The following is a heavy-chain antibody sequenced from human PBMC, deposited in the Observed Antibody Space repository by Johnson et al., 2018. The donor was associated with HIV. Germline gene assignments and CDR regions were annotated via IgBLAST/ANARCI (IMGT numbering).Heavy chain of an antibody. CDR3: ARGVQQFGAPGAFDI. J-gene: IGHJ3*02. D-gene: IGHD3-16*01. CDR2: INWNGGST. V-gene: IGHV3-20*04. CDR1: GFTFSRYA. Sequence: CTASGFTFSRYAMSWVRPAPGRGLAWVSGINWNGGSTTYADSMKGRFTISRDNAKDSLYLQMNSLRAEDTALYYCARGVQQFGAPGAFDIWGQGTVVTVSS.